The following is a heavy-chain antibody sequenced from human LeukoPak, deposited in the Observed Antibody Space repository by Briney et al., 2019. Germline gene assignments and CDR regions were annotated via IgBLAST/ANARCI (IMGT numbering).Heavy chain of an antibody. CDR3: AKGWGAGGLFDY. CDR1: GFTFSSYA. D-gene: IGHD3-10*01. CDR2: ISGSGGST. J-gene: IGHJ4*02. Sequence: GGSLRLSCAASGFTFSSYAMSWVRQAPGKGLEWVSAISGSGGSTYYADSVKGRFTISRDNSKNTLYLQMNSLRAEDTAVYYWAKGWGAGGLFDYGARGPRVPVS. V-gene: IGHV3-23*01.